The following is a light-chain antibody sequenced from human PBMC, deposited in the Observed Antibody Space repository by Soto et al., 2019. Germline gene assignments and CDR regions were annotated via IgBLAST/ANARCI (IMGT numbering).Light chain of an antibody. V-gene: IGLV3-9*01. Sequence: SYELTQPLSVSVALGQTARITCGGNNIGSKNVHWYQQKPGQAPVLVIYRDSNRPSGIPERFSGSNSGNTATLTISRAQAGDDADFYCQVWDSGTEGVFGPGTKVTVL. J-gene: IGLJ1*01. CDR1: NIGSKN. CDR3: QVWDSGTEGV. CDR2: RDS.